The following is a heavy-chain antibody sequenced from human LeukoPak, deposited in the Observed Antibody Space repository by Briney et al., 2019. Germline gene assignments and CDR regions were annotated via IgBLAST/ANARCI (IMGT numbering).Heavy chain of an antibody. Sequence: GGSLRLSCAASGFTFSSYGMHWVRQAPGKGLERVAVICYDGSNKYYADSVKGRFTIYRDNSKNKLYLQMNSLRAEDTAVYYCAKVGGQWLSWFDPWGQGTLVTVSS. D-gene: IGHD6-19*01. CDR2: ICYDGSNK. CDR1: GFTFSSYG. J-gene: IGHJ5*02. V-gene: IGHV3-33*06. CDR3: AKVGGQWLSWFDP.